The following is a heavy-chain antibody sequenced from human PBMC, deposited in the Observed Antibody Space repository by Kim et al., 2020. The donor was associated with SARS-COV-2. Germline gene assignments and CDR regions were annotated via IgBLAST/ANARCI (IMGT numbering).Heavy chain of an antibody. CDR1: VWSFGGND. D-gene: IGHD3-16*01. V-gene: IGHV4-34*01. Sequence: SETLSLTCGVSVWSFGGNDLTWILQSPVKVWEGVREVCCGSSSNNNPAIKRRVTVSVDPSKQKFSLKLSSVTATDTAVYYCARRNSDGYVYFDFWGQGNLLPVSS. J-gene: IGHJ4*02. CDR2: VCCGSSS. CDR3: ARRNSDGYVYFDF.